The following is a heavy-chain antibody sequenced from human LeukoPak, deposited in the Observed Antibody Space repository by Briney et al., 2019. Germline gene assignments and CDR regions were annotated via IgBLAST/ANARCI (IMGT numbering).Heavy chain of an antibody. J-gene: IGHJ3*02. Sequence: GGSLRLSCAASGFTFSSYAMHWVRQAPGKGLEYVSAISSNGGSTYYANSVKGRFTISRDNSKNTLYLQMGSLRAEDMAVYYCARDVVVTADDAFDIWGQGTMVTVSS. CDR2: ISSNGGST. D-gene: IGHD2-21*02. V-gene: IGHV3-64*01. CDR1: GFTFSSYA. CDR3: ARDVVVTADDAFDI.